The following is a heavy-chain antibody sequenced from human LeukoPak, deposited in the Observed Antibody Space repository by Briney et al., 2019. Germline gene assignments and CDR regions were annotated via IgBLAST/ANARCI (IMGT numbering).Heavy chain of an antibody. CDR3: AKPQYDFWSGYYLYYGMDV. D-gene: IGHD3-3*01. CDR1: GFIFSDFA. J-gene: IGHJ6*02. CDR2: ISYDGSNK. V-gene: IGHV3-30*18. Sequence: GGSLRLSCAASGFIFSDFAMVWVSQAPGKGLEWVAVISYDGSNKYYADSVKGRFTISRDNSKNTLYLQMNSLRAEDTAVYYCAKPQYDFWSGYYLYYGMDVWGQGTTVTVSS.